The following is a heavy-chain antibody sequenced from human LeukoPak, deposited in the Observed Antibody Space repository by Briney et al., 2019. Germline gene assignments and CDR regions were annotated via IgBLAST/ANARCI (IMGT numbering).Heavy chain of an antibody. CDR1: GFTFSSYA. Sequence: PGGSLRLSCAASGFTFSSYAMHWVRQAPGKGLEWVAVISYDGSNKYYADSVKGRFTISRDNSKNTLYLQMNSLRAEDTAVYYCAKDRGKYQLLVEFDYWGQGTLVTVSS. CDR2: ISYDGSNK. V-gene: IGHV3-30*04. J-gene: IGHJ4*02. CDR3: AKDRGKYQLLVEFDY. D-gene: IGHD2-2*01.